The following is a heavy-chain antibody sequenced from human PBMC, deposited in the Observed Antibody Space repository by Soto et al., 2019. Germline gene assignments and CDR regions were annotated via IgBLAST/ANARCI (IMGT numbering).Heavy chain of an antibody. J-gene: IGHJ4*02. Sequence: ASETLSLTCTVSGGSVSSGSYYWSWIRQPPGKGLEWIGYIYYSGSTNYNPSLKSRVTISVDTSKNQFSLKLSSVTAADTVVYYCAREAGYCSGGSCFLFDYWGQGTLVTVSS. V-gene: IGHV4-61*01. CDR2: IYYSGST. D-gene: IGHD2-15*01. CDR1: GGSVSSGSYY. CDR3: AREAGYCSGGSCFLFDY.